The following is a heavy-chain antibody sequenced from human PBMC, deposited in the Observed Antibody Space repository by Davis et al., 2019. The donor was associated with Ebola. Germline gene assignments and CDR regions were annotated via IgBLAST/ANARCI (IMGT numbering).Heavy chain of an antibody. Sequence: ASVKVSCKASGYTFTGYYMHWVRQAPGQGLEWMGWINPNSGGTNYAQKFQGRVTMTRDTSISTAYMELSRLRSDDTAVYYCARAFFGVVITTAGDYWGQGTLVTVSS. J-gene: IGHJ4*02. V-gene: IGHV1-2*02. CDR1: GYTFTGYY. D-gene: IGHD3-3*01. CDR3: ARAFFGVVITTAGDY. CDR2: INPNSGGT.